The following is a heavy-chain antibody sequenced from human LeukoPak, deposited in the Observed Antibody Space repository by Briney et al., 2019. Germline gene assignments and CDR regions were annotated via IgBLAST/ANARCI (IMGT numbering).Heavy chain of an antibody. D-gene: IGHD5-12*01. Sequence: GGSLRLSCAASGFTFSSYAMSWVRQAPGKGLEWVSAISGSDGSTYYADSVKGRFTISRDNSKNTLYLQMNSLRAEDTAVYYCAKDAGGYQRIRYYFDYWGQGTLVTVSS. J-gene: IGHJ4*02. CDR3: AKDAGGYQRIRYYFDY. V-gene: IGHV3-23*01. CDR1: GFTFSSYA. CDR2: ISGSDGST.